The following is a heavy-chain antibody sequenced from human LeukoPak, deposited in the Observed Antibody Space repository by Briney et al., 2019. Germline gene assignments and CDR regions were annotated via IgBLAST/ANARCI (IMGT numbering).Heavy chain of an antibody. CDR2: MYSSGST. CDR1: GGSISSSSYY. J-gene: IGHJ4*02. CDR3: ARSGSGYLRYYFDY. V-gene: IGHV4-39*07. Sequence: SETLSLTCTVSGGSISSSSYYWGWVRQPPGKGLEWIGSMYSSGSTYYNPSLKSRVTISVDTSKNQFSLKLSSVTAADTAVYYCARSGSGYLRYYFDYWGQGTLVTVSS. D-gene: IGHD5-12*01.